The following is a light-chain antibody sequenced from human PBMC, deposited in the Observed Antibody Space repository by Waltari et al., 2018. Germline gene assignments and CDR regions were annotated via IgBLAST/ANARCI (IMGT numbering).Light chain of an antibody. CDR3: QQLNSFPYT. V-gene: IGKV4-1*01. J-gene: IGKJ2*01. CDR1: QSVLYSSNNKNY. CDR2: WAS. Sequence: DIVMTQSPDSLAVSLGERATINCKSSQSVLYSSNNKNYLAWYQQKPGQPPKLLIYWASTRESGVPDRFSGSGSGTDFTLTISSLQAEDFATYYCQQLNSFPYTFGQGTKLDIK.